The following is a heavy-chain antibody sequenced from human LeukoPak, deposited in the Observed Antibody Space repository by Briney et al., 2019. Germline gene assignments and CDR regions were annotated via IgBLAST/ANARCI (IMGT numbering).Heavy chain of an antibody. CDR1: GGSISSSTYY. Sequence: SETLSLTCTVSGGSISSSTYYWGWIRQPPGKGLEWIGSIYYSGSTYYTPSLKSRITISVDTSKDQFSLNLNSVTAADTAVYYCARHSKLWSGGSDGFDYWGQGTLVTVSS. CDR2: IYYSGST. J-gene: IGHJ4*02. V-gene: IGHV4-39*01. D-gene: IGHD5-12*01. CDR3: ARHSKLWSGGSDGFDY.